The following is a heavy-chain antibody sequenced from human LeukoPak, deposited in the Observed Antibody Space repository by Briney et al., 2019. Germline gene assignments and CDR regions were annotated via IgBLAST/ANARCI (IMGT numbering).Heavy chain of an antibody. CDR2: ISDNGGST. Sequence: GGSLRLSCAASGFTFSNYAMYWVRQAPGTGLECVSAISDNGGSTFYANSVKGRFTISRDNSKNTLHLQVGSLRAEDMAVYYCARGVSGGYPNYFLYGAREPRDTVS. J-gene: IGHJ4*02. CDR3: ARGVSGGYPNYFLY. D-gene: IGHD5-12*01. V-gene: IGHV3-64*01. CDR1: GFTFSNYA.